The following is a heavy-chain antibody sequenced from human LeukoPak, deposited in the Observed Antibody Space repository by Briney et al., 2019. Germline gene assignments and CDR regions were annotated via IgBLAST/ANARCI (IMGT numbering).Heavy chain of an antibody. Sequence: ASVKVSCKASGYTFTSYGISWVRQAPGQGLEWMGWISAYNGNTNYAQKLQGRVTMTTDTSTSTANMELRSLRSDDTAVYYCARAGQGYCTSASCFLSLDYWGQGTLVTVSS. CDR2: ISAYNGNT. V-gene: IGHV1-18*01. J-gene: IGHJ4*02. CDR3: ARAGQGYCTSASCFLSLDY. CDR1: GYTFTSYG. D-gene: IGHD2-2*01.